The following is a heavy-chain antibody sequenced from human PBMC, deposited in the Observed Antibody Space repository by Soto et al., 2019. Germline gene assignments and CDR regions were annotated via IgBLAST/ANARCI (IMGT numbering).Heavy chain of an antibody. D-gene: IGHD5-12*01. CDR2: IDWDDDK. CDR3: ARIREMATILDY. CDR1: GFSLSTSGMC. Sequence: SGPTLVNPTQTLTLTCTFSGFSLSTSGMCVSWIRQPPGKALEWLARIDWDDDKYYSTSLKTRLTISKDTSKNQVVLTMTNMGPVDTATYYCARIREMATILDYWGQGTLVTVSS. V-gene: IGHV2-70*11. J-gene: IGHJ4*02.